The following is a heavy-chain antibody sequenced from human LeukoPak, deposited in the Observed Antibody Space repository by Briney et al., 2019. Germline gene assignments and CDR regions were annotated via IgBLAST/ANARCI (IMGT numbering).Heavy chain of an antibody. CDR3: ARANTLWVFDY. Sequence: GASVTVSCTASGGTFSSYAISWVRQAPGQGLEWMGGIIPIFGTANYAQKFQGRVTITADESTSTAYMELSSLRSEDTAVYYCARANTLWVFDYWGQGTLVTVSS. CDR1: GGTFSSYA. J-gene: IGHJ4*02. D-gene: IGHD3-16*01. V-gene: IGHV1-69*13. CDR2: IIPIFGTA.